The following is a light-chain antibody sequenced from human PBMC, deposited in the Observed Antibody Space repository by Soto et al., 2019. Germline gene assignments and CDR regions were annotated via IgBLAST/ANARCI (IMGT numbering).Light chain of an antibody. CDR1: SSDIGGYNY. V-gene: IGLV2-14*01. Sequence: QSALTQSASVSGSPGQSITISCTGTSSDIGGYNYVSWYQQHPDKAPKLMIFEVSNRPSGLSNRFSGSKSGNTASPTISGLLAEDEADYYCSSYATRSTVAFGGGTKLTVL. CDR2: EVS. CDR3: SSYATRSTVA. J-gene: IGLJ2*01.